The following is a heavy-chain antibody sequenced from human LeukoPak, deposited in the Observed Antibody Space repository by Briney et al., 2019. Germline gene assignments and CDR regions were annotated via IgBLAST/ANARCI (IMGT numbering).Heavy chain of an antibody. D-gene: IGHD3-3*01. J-gene: IGHJ4*02. CDR3: AHRGYAIGRGYYNHFDY. CDR2: IYWDDDK. Sequence: SGPTLVNPTQTLTLTCTFSGFSLSTSGVAVGWIRQPPGKALEWLALIYWDDDKRYNPSLQSRVTITKDTSRNQVVLTMTNMDPVDSATYYCAHRGYAIGRGYYNHFDYWGQGVLVTVSS. V-gene: IGHV2-5*02. CDR1: GFSLSTSGVA.